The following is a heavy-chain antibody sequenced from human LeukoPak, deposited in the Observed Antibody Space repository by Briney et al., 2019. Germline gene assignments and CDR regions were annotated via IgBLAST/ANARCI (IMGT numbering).Heavy chain of an antibody. CDR3: ARDRLAGYGGNGNWFDP. V-gene: IGHV3-48*03. D-gene: IGHD4-23*01. J-gene: IGHJ5*02. Sequence: PGGSLRLSCAASGFTFSRYEMNWVRQAPGKGLEWVSYISGSGTTIYYADSVKGRFTISRDNAKNSLYLQMNSLRAEDTAVYYCARDRLAGYGGNGNWFDPWGQGTLVTVSS. CDR2: ISGSGTTI. CDR1: GFTFSRYE.